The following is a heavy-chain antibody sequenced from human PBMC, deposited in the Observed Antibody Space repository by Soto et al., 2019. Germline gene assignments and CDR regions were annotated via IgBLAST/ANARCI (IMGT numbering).Heavy chain of an antibody. CDR2: INEDGSEE. V-gene: IGHV3-7*01. Sequence: EVQMVESGGGLVQPGGSLRLSCAASGFSISDYWMSWVRQAPGKGLEWVGNINEDGSEENYVDSVKGRFTISRDNARNSLYLQMNSLRVEDTAVYCCCHTWVGGQGTLVTVSS. D-gene: IGHD1-26*01. CDR3: CHTWV. CDR1: GFSISDYW. J-gene: IGHJ4*02.